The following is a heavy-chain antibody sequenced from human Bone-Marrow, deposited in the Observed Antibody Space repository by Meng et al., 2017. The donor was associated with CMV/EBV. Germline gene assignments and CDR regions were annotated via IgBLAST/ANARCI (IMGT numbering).Heavy chain of an antibody. J-gene: IGHJ6*02. CDR2: TYYRSKWYN. CDR1: GDSVSSNSAA. D-gene: IGHD6-6*01. CDR3: ARGIAARPVLYYYGMDV. Sequence: SQTLSLTCAISGDSVSSNSAAWNWIRQSPSRGLEWLGRTYYRSKWYNDYAVSVKSRITINPDTSKNQFSLQLNSVTPEDTAVYYCARGIAARPVLYYYGMDVWGQGNTVTVSS. V-gene: IGHV6-1*01.